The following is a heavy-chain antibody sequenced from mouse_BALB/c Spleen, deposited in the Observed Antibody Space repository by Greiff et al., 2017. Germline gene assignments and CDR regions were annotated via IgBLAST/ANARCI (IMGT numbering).Heavy chain of an antibody. CDR3: TRSGRRGDY. J-gene: IGHJ2*01. D-gene: IGHD2-12*01. V-gene: IGHV1-67*01. CDR2: ISTYSGNT. Sequence: QVHVKQSGPELVRPGVSVKISCKGSGYTFTDYAMHWVKQSHAKSLEWIGVISTYSGNTNYNQKFKGKATMTVDKSSSTAYMQLSSPTSEDSAVYYCTRSGRRGDYWGQGTTLTVSS. CDR1: GYTFTDYA.